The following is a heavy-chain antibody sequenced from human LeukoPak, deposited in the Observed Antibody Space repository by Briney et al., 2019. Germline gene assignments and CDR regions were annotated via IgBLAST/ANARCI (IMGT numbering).Heavy chain of an antibody. CDR1: GGTFSSYA. Sequence: SVKVSCKASGGTFSSYAISWVRQAPGQGLEWMGGIIPIFGTANYAQKFQGRVTITADESTSTAYMELSSLRSEDTAVYYCARDAYYGSGSYSFGWGQGTLVTVSS. CDR2: IIPIFGTA. D-gene: IGHD3-10*01. J-gene: IGHJ4*02. V-gene: IGHV1-69*13. CDR3: ARDAYYGSGSYSFG.